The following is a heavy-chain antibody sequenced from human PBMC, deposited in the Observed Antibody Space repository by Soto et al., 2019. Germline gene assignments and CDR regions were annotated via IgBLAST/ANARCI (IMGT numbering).Heavy chain of an antibody. J-gene: IGHJ6*02. Sequence: GGSLRLSCAASGFAVGSNYMSWVRQAPGQGLEWFSVIYSDGSTYYADSVKGRFTISRDNSKNTLYLQMNSLRAEDTAVYYCAREARQEWLLYEVDYYYGMDVWGQGTTVTVSS. CDR3: AREARQEWLLYEVDYYYGMDV. V-gene: IGHV3-66*01. CDR1: GFAVGSNY. CDR2: IYSDGST. D-gene: IGHD3-3*01.